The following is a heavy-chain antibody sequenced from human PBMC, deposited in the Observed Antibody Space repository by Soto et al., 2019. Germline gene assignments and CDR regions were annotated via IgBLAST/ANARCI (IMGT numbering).Heavy chain of an antibody. J-gene: IGHJ4*02. D-gene: IGHD4-17*01. CDR3: VRDLHEPLAADALREAN. CDR2: ISSSGTGT. CDR1: GFTFSSYE. V-gene: IGHV3-48*03. Sequence: EMQLVQSGGGLVQPGGSLRLSCAASGFTFSSYEMHWVRQAPGKGLEWISYISSSGTGTYYADSVRGRFIMSRDNTKNSVSLQMYSLRAEDTAIYLCVRDLHEPLAADALREANWAQGTQVPASS.